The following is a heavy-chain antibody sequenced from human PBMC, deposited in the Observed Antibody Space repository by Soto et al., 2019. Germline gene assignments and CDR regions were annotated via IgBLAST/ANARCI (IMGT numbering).Heavy chain of an antibody. Sequence: EVQLVESGGGLVQPGGSLRLSCAASGFTFSSYSMNWVRQAPGKGLEWVSYISSSSSTIYYADSVKGRFTISRDNAKNSLYLQMNSLRDEDTAVYYCARFSAAGHYYYYYGMDVWGQGTTVTVSS. CDR1: GFTFSSYS. V-gene: IGHV3-48*02. D-gene: IGHD6-13*01. CDR3: ARFSAAGHYYYYYGMDV. J-gene: IGHJ6*02. CDR2: ISSSSSTI.